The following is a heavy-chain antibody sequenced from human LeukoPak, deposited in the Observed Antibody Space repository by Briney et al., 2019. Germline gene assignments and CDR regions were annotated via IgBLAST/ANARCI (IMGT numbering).Heavy chain of an antibody. CDR3: AKVQQWLVGGCDY. CDR1: GFSFSSYA. J-gene: IGHJ4*02. V-gene: IGHV3-23*01. CDR2: ISGSGGST. D-gene: IGHD6-19*01. Sequence: PGGSLRLSCAASGFSFSSYAMSWVRQAPGKGLEWVSAISGSGGSTYYADSVKGRFTISRDNPKNTLYLQMNSLRAEDTAVYYCAKVQQWLVGGCDYWGQGTLVTVSS.